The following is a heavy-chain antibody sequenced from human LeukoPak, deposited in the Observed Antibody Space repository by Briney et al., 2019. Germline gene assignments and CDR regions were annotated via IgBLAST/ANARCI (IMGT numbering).Heavy chain of an antibody. J-gene: IGHJ4*02. CDR1: GFTFSSYG. V-gene: IGHV3-30*18. D-gene: IGHD6-19*01. CDR3: AKEFGSSGWPDTGLPYYFDY. CDR2: ISYDGSNK. Sequence: GGSLRLSCAASGFTFSSYGMHWVRQAPGKGLEWVAVISYDGSNKYYADSVKGRFTISRDNSKNTLYLQMNSLRAEDTAVYYCAKEFGSSGWPDTGLPYYFDYWGQGTLVTVSS.